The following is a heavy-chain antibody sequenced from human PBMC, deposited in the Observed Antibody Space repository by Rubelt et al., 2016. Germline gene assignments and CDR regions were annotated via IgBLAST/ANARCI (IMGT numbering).Heavy chain of an antibody. CDR1: GFTFSSYA. CDR3: GGWPIIATASTYEY. J-gene: IGHJ1*01. CDR2: IDYNSAGT. Sequence: EVQLLESGGGLVQPGGSLRLSCAASGFTFSSYAMSWVRQAPGKGLEWVSSIDYNSAGTYYADSVKGRFAGSGDTSKNTLYRQMNSLGADETAVDYCGGWPIIATASTYEYWGQGTLVTVSS. V-gene: IGHV3-23*01. D-gene: IGHD2-21*02.